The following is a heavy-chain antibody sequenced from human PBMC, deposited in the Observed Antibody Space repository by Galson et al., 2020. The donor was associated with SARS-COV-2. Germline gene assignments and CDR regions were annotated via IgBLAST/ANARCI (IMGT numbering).Heavy chain of an antibody. CDR2: ISYDGSNK. CDR3: ARPEGPQWLVSGGAFDI. CDR1: GFTFSSYA. D-gene: IGHD6-19*01. Sequence: GGSLRLSCAASGFTFSSYAMHWVRQAPGKGLEWVAVISYDGSNKYYADSVKGRFTISRDNSKNTLYLQMNSLRAEDTAVYYCARPEGPQWLVSGGAFDIWGQGTMVTVSS. J-gene: IGHJ3*02. V-gene: IGHV3-30-3*01.